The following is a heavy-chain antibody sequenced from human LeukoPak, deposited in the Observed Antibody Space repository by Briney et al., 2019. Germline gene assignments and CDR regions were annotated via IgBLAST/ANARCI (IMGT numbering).Heavy chain of an antibody. V-gene: IGHV5-51*01. D-gene: IGHD3-22*01. J-gene: IGHJ4*02. CDR1: GYSFTTYW. CDR3: ARGLEYYDSSGYHDY. Sequence: GESLKISCKGSGYSFTTYWIGWVRQMPGKGLEWMGTIYPGDSDTRYSPSFQGQVTISADKSISTAYLQWSSLKASDTAMYYCARGLEYYDSSGYHDYWGQGTLVTVSS. CDR2: IYPGDSDT.